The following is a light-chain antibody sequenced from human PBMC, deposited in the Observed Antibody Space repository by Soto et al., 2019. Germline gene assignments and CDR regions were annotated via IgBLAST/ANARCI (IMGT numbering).Light chain of an antibody. CDR3: QQRSNCPST. J-gene: IGKJ4*01. CDR2: DAS. Sequence: EIVLTQSPATLSLSPGNRATLSCRASQSVSGYLAWYQPKPGQAPRLLIYDASNRATGIPARFSGSGSGTDFTLTITSLEPEDFAVYYCQQRSNCPSTFSLRNKLQI. V-gene: IGKV3-11*01. CDR1: QSVSGY.